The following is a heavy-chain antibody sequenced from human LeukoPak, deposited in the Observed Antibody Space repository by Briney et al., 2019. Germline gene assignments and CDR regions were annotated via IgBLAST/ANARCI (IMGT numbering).Heavy chain of an antibody. CDR1: GFTFSSYG. Sequence: RSLRLSCAASGFTFSSYGMHWVRQAPGKGLEWVAVIWYDGSNKYYADSVKGRFTISRDNSKNTLYLQMNSLRAEDTAVYYCARAQYYYDSSGYFDYWGQGTLVTVSS. D-gene: IGHD3-22*01. CDR3: ARAQYYYDSSGYFDY. CDR2: IWYDGSNK. V-gene: IGHV3-33*01. J-gene: IGHJ4*02.